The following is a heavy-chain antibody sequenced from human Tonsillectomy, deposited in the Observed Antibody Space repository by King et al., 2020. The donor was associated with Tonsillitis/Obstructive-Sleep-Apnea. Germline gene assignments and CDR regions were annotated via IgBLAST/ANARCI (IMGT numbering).Heavy chain of an antibody. J-gene: IGHJ4*02. CDR1: GFTFRSYG. V-gene: IGHV3-30*18. CDR2: ISLYGINK. D-gene: IGHD2-2*01. Sequence: VQLVESGGGVVQPGRSLRLSCAASGFTFRSYGMHWVRQAPGKGLEWVAVISLYGINKYYSDSVKGRLTISRDNSKNTLYLQMNSLRAEDTAVYYCAKILGYCSSTSCADYWGQGTLVTVSS. CDR3: AKILGYCSSTSCADY.